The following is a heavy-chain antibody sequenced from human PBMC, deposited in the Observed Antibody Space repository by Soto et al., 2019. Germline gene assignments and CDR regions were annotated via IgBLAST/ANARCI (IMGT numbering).Heavy chain of an antibody. D-gene: IGHD2-15*01. V-gene: IGHV3-9*01. Sequence: GGSLRLSCAASGFTFDDYAMHWVRQAPGKGLEWVSGISWNSGSIGYADSVKGRFTISRDNAKNSLYLQMNSLRAEDTALYYCAKDPSRYCSGGSCSYYFDYWGQGTLVTVSS. J-gene: IGHJ4*02. CDR3: AKDPSRYCSGGSCSYYFDY. CDR2: ISWNSGSI. CDR1: GFTFDDYA.